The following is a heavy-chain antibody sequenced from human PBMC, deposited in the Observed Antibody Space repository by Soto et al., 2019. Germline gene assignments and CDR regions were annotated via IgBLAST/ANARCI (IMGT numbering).Heavy chain of an antibody. J-gene: IGHJ4*02. Sequence: GXSXRLSCLASGFSXNSFNISCIRRAPGRGLEWVASISVSGDNIYYGDSMQGRFTISRDNSKSSVFLDLNSLRFEDTDVYYCARDLGLLKSMFDYWGQGTLGTVSS. V-gene: IGHV3-21*06. D-gene: IGHD2-8*01. CDR1: GFSXNSFN. CDR3: ARDLGLLKSMFDY. CDR2: ISVSGDNI.